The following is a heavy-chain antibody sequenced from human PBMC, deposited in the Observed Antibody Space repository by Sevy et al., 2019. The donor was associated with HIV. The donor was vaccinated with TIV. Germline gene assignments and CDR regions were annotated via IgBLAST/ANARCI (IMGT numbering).Heavy chain of an antibody. CDR3: TGWKAAQSIFDY. Sequence: GGSLRLSCTASGFTFGDYCMSWVRQAPGKGLEWVAFLKSDVYGGTVDHAASVRGRFVTSRDDSKTIAYLQMNDLKTEDTGVYYCTGWKAAQSIFDYWGQGALVTVSS. V-gene: IGHV3-49*04. CDR2: LKSDVYGGTV. J-gene: IGHJ4*02. D-gene: IGHD1-1*01. CDR1: GFTFGDYC.